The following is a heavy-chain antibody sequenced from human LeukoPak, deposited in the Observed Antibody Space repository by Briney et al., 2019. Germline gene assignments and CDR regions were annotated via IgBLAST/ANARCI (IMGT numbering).Heavy chain of an antibody. CDR2: IKQDGSEK. J-gene: IGHJ6*03. D-gene: IGHD2-15*01. V-gene: IGHV3-7*01. CDR3: AREGYCSGGSCCFALYYYYYYMDV. CDR1: GFTFSSYW. Sequence: PGGSLRLSCAASGFTFSSYWMSWVRQAPGKGLEWVANIKQDGSEKYYVDSVKGRFTISRDNAKNSLYLQMNSLRAEDTVVYYCAREGYCSGGSCCFALYYYYYYMDVWGKGTTVPVSS.